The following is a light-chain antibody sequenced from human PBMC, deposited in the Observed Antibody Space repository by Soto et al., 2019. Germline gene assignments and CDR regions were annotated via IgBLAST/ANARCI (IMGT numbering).Light chain of an antibody. CDR3: CSYAGRSTLV. CDR2: EGN. Sequence: QSALTQPASVSGSPEQSITISCTGTSSAVGHYNFVSWYQQHPGKAPKLMVYEGNKRPSGVSNRFSGSKSGNTASLTISGLQAEDEADYYCCSYAGRSTLVFGGGTKLTVL. CDR1: SSAVGHYNF. J-gene: IGLJ2*01. V-gene: IGLV2-23*01.